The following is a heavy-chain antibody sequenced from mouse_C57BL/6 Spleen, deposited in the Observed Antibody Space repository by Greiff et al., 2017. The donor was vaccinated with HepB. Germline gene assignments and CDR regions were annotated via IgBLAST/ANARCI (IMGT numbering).Heavy chain of an antibody. J-gene: IGHJ3*01. Sequence: QVQLQQPGAELVRPGSSVKLSCKASGYTFTSYWMHWVKQRPIQGLEWIGNIDPSDSETHYSQKFKDKATLTVDKSSSTAYMQLSSLTSEDSAVYYCARGENYYGSSYGFAYWGQGTLVTVSA. V-gene: IGHV1-52*01. CDR3: ARGENYYGSSYGFAY. CDR2: IDPSDSET. CDR1: GYTFTSYW. D-gene: IGHD1-1*01.